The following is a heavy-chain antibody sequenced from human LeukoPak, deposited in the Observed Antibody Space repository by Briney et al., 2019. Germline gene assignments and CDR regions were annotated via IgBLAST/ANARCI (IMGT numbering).Heavy chain of an antibody. D-gene: IGHD4-4*01. CDR1: GFTFSSYA. V-gene: IGHV3-23*01. CDR3: AKLGYSDYYYYGMDV. Sequence: GGSLRLSCAASGFTFSSYAMSWVRQAPGKGLEWVSAISGSGGSTYYADSVKGRFTISRDNSKNTLYLQMNSLRAEDTAVYYCAKLGYSDYYYYGMDVWGQGTTVTVSS. CDR2: ISGSGGST. J-gene: IGHJ6*02.